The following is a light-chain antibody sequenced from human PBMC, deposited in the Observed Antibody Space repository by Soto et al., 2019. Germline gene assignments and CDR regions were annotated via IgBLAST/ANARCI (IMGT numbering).Light chain of an antibody. Sequence: SYELNQPPSVSVAPGQPARITCGGGNFGDKSVHWYQQKPGQAPVMVVYDDYDRPSGIPERFSGSKSGNTATLTISGVEAGDEADYFCQVWDNSADRVAVFGGGTKLTVL. CDR1: NFGDKS. V-gene: IGLV3-21*02. CDR3: QVWDNSADRVAV. CDR2: DDY. J-gene: IGLJ2*01.